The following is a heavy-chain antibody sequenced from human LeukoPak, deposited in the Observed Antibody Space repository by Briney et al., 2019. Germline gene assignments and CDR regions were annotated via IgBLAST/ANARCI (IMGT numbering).Heavy chain of an antibody. Sequence: GGSLRLSCAASGFTVSSNYMSWVRQAPGKGLEWVSVIYSGGSTYYADSVKGRFTISRDNSKNMLYLQMNSLRAEDTAVYYCARDSYYYDSSGNAEYFQHWGQGTLVTVSS. CDR3: ARDSYYYDSSGNAEYFQH. D-gene: IGHD3-22*01. CDR2: IYSGGST. J-gene: IGHJ1*01. V-gene: IGHV3-66*01. CDR1: GFTVSSNY.